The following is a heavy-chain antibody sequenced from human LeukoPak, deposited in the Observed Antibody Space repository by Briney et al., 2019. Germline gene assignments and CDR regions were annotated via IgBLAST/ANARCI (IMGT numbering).Heavy chain of an antibody. CDR3: ASGSPGVVPAAHDY. CDR1: GFTFSSYW. CDR2: IKQDGSEK. J-gene: IGHJ4*02. V-gene: IGHV3-7*01. D-gene: IGHD2-2*01. Sequence: GGSLRHSCAASGFTFSSYWMSWVRQAPGKGLEWVANIKQDGSEKYYVDSVKGRFTISRDNAKNPLYLQMNSLRAEDTAVYYCASGSPGVVPAAHDYWGQGTLVTVSS.